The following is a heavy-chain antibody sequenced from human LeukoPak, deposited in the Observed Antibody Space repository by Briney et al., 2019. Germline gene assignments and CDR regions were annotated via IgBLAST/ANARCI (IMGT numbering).Heavy chain of an antibody. CDR3: ARDLISIVVVPAAPGAEYYCYYYGMDV. CDR1: GFTFSSYI. J-gene: IGHJ6*02. Sequence: GGSLRLSCAASGFTFSSYIMNWVRQAPGKGLEWVSSISSSSSYIYYADSVKGRFTISRDNAKNSMYLQMNSLRADDTAVHYCARDLISIVVVPAAPGAEYYCYYYGMDVWGQGTTVTVSS. V-gene: IGHV3-21*01. CDR2: ISSSSSYI. D-gene: IGHD2-2*01.